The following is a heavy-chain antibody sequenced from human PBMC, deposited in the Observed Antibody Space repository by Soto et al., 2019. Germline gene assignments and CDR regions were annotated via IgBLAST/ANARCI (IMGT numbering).Heavy chain of an antibody. CDR2: IYYSGST. V-gene: IGHV4-59*01. Sequence: SETLSLTCTVSGGSISSYYWSWIRQPPGKGLEWIGYIYYSGSTNYNPSLKSRVTISVDTSKNQLSLKLSSVTAADTAVYYCAGGGAAYYYYGMDVWGQGTTVTVSS. J-gene: IGHJ6*02. CDR1: GGSISSYY. CDR3: AGGGAAYYYYGMDV. D-gene: IGHD1-26*01.